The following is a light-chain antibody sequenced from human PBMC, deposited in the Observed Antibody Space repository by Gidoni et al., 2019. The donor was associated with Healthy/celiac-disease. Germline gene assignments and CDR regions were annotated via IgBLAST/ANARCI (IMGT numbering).Light chain of an antibody. J-gene: IGKJ1*01. CDR3: QQYNSYPA. Sequence: DIQMTKSPSPLSASVGDRVTITCRASQSISSWLAWYQQKPGNAPKLLIYKASSLESGVPSRFSGSGSETEFTLTISSLQPDDFASYYCQQYNSYPAFXXXTKVEIK. CDR2: KAS. V-gene: IGKV1-5*03. CDR1: QSISSW.